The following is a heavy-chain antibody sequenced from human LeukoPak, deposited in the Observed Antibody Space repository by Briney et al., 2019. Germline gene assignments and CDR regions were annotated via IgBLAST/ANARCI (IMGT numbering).Heavy chain of an antibody. CDR3: ARLRRITMVRGVIDY. Sequence: SETLSLTCTVSGGSISSSSYYWGWIRQPPGKGLEWIGSIYYSGSTYYNPSLKSRVTISVDTSKNQFSLKLSSVTAADTAVYYCARLRRITMVRGVIDYWGQGTLVTVS. CDR1: GGSISSSSYY. J-gene: IGHJ4*02. D-gene: IGHD3-10*01. V-gene: IGHV4-39*01. CDR2: IYYSGST.